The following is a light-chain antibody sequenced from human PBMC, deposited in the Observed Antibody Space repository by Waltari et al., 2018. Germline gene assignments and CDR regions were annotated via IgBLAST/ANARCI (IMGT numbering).Light chain of an antibody. CDR2: GKN. CDR1: ILRTHY. V-gene: IGLV3-19*01. CDR3: TSRDLSGDVV. J-gene: IGLJ2*01. Sequence: SSELTQDPAVSVALGQTVRITCQGDILRTHYGSWCRQTPGQAPVLVIDGKNNRPAGIPDRFSASSSGNTASLIITGAQAEDEADYYCTSRDLSGDVVFGGGTRLTVL.